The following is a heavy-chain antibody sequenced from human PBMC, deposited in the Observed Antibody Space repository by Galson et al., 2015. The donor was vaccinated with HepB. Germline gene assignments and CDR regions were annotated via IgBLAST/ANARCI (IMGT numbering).Heavy chain of an antibody. D-gene: IGHD3-10*01. J-gene: IGHJ3*02. Sequence: SVKVSCKASGYTFTGYYMHWVRQAPGQGLEWMGWINPNSGGTNYAQKFQGWVTMTRDTSISTAYMELSRLRSDDTAVYYCARGGGSGSYEAFDIWGQGTTVTVSS. CDR2: INPNSGGT. CDR1: GYTFTGYY. V-gene: IGHV1-2*04. CDR3: ARGGGSGSYEAFDI.